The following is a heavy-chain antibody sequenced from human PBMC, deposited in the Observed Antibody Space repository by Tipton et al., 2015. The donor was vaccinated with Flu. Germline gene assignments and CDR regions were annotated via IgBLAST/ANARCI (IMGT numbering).Heavy chain of an antibody. D-gene: IGHD5-12*01. CDR2: IIGSGATT. Sequence: SLRLSCAASGFTFSSYAMSWVRQAPGKGLEWVSAIIGSGATTYYADSVKGRFTISRDNSKSTLYLQMNSLRAEDTAVYYCAKRSAIDSGYDYRYFDFWGQGTLVTVSS. J-gene: IGHJ4*02. V-gene: IGHV3-23*01. CDR3: AKRSAIDSGYDYRYFDF. CDR1: GFTFSSYA.